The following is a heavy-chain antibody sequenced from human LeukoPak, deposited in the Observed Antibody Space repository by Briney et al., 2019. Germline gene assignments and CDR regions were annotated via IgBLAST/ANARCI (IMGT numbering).Heavy chain of an antibody. Sequence: ASVKVSFKASGYTFTSYYMHWVRQAPGQGLEWMGIINPSGGSTSYAQKFQGRVTMTRDTSTSTVYMELSSLRSEDTAVYYCASRRYYYDSSGFVGFDYWGQGTLVTVSS. V-gene: IGHV1-46*03. J-gene: IGHJ4*02. CDR2: INPSGGST. CDR3: ASRRYYYDSSGFVGFDY. D-gene: IGHD3-22*01. CDR1: GYTFTSYY.